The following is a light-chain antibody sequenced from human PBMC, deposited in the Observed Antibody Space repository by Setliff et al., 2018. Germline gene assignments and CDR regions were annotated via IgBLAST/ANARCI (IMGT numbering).Light chain of an antibody. CDR1: SNDVWGHNY. Sequence: QSVLTQPPSASGSPGQSVTVSCTGTSNDVWGHNYVSWYQQHPGKAPQLIIYEVTKRPSGVSDRFSGSKSGNTASLTISGLQAEDEADYYCLSYTSETTHALFAGGTK. CDR3: LSYTSETTHAL. J-gene: IGLJ2*01. CDR2: EVT. V-gene: IGLV2-14*03.